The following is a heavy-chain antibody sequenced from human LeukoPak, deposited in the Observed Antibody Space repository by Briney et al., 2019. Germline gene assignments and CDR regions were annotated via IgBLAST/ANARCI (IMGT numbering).Heavy chain of an antibody. J-gene: IGHJ4*02. CDR3: ARYSSGWEALGY. CDR2: ISSSSSI. Sequence: GGSLRLSCAASGFTFSSYSMNWVRQAPGKGLEWVSYISSSSSIFYADSVKGRFTISRDNGENSLYLQMNSLRAEDTAVYYCARYSSGWEALGYWGQGTLVTVSS. V-gene: IGHV3-48*01. CDR1: GFTFSSYS. D-gene: IGHD6-19*01.